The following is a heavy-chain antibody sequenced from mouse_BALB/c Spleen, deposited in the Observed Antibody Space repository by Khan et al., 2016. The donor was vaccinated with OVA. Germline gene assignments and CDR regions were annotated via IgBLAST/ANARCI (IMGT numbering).Heavy chain of an antibody. J-gene: IGHJ3*01. CDR1: GYTFSSYW. CDR2: ILPGSNSS. D-gene: IGHD1-1*01. Sequence: VQLQQSGAELMKPGASVKISCKATGYTFSSYWIEWVKQRPGHGLEWIGEILPGSNSSNYNERFKGRATITADTSSNPAYLQLSSLTSEDSAIYDCARGNYYGSTAGFGYWGQGTLVTVST. CDR3: ARGNYYGSTAGFGY. V-gene: IGHV1-9*01.